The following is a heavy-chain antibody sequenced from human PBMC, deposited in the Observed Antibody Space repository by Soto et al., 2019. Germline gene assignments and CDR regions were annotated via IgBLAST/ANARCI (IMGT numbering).Heavy chain of an antibody. CDR3: TNSFSPAGTTWRSLFDN. Sequence: EVQLLESGGGLVQPGGSLRLSCATSGFTFSNFAMSWVRLAPGRGLEWVSAISSPGRNVYYAASVEGRFTISRDNSTYTISQHMSCLSAEATAIYFWTNSFSPAGTTWRSLFDNWGQGALVTVSS. CDR1: GFTFSNFA. CDR2: ISSPGRNV. V-gene: IGHV3-23*01. J-gene: IGHJ4*02. D-gene: IGHD6-19*01.